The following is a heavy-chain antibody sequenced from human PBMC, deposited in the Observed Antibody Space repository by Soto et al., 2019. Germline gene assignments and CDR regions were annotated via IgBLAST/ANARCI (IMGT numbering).Heavy chain of an antibody. Sequence: ASVKVSCKASGYTFTSYGISWVRQAPGQGLEWMGWISAYNGNTNYAQKLQGRVTMTTDTSTSTAYMELRSLRYDDTAVYYFARPAARLPYYYDSSGYGYWGQGTLVTVSS. CDR3: ARPAARLPYYYDSSGYGY. CDR1: GYTFTSYG. V-gene: IGHV1-18*01. CDR2: ISAYNGNT. J-gene: IGHJ4*02. D-gene: IGHD3-22*01.